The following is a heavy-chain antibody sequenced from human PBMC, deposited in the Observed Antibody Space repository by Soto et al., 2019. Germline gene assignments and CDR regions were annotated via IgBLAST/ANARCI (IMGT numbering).Heavy chain of an antibody. Sequence: SQTLSLTCAISGDSVSSNSAAWNWIRQSPSRGLEWLGRTYYRSKWYNDYAVSVKSRITINPDTSKNQFSLQLNSVTPEDTAVYYCARVYSSSGTQYYYYYYGMDGWGQGTTVTVYS. D-gene: IGHD6-13*01. CDR1: GDSVSSNSAA. V-gene: IGHV6-1*01. J-gene: IGHJ6*02. CDR3: ARVYSSSGTQYYYYYYGMDG. CDR2: TYYRSKWYN.